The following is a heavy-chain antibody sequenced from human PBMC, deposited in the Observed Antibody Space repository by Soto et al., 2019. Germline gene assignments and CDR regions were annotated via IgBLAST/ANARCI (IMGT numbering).Heavy chain of an antibody. CDR3: ARDRSFGLLTIINWFDP. J-gene: IGHJ5*02. V-gene: IGHV1-58*01. CDR1: GFTFTSSA. CDR2: IVVGSGNT. Sequence: SVKVSCKASGFTFTSSAVQWVRQARGQRLEWIGWIVVGSGNTNYAQKFQGRVTMTRDTSISTAYMELNRLRSDDTAVYYCARDRSFGLLTIINWFDPWGQGTLVTVSS. D-gene: IGHD3-10*01.